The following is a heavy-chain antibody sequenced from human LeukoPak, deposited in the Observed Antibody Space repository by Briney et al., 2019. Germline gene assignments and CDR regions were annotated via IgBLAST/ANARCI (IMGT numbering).Heavy chain of an antibody. J-gene: IGHJ3*02. CDR3: ARVLDGKDAFDI. V-gene: IGHV1-69*04. CDR2: IIPIFGIA. Sequence: SVRVSCKASGGTFSSYAISWVRQAPGQGLEWMGRIIPIFGIANYAQKFQGRVTITADKSTSTAYMELSSLRSEDTAVYYCARVLDGKDAFDIWGQGTMVTVSS. CDR1: GGTFSSYA. D-gene: IGHD1-26*01.